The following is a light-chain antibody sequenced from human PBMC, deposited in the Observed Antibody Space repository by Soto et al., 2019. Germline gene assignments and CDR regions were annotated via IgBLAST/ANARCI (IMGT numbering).Light chain of an antibody. V-gene: IGLV2-8*01. J-gene: IGLJ2*01. CDR3: SSYAGSNNVI. Sequence: QSVLTQPPSASGSPGQSVTISCTGTSSDVGGYNYVSWYQQHPGKVPKLMIYEVTKRPSGVPDRFSASKSGNTASLTVSGLQAEDEADYYCSSYAGSNNVIFGGGTKVTV. CDR1: SSDVGGYNY. CDR2: EVT.